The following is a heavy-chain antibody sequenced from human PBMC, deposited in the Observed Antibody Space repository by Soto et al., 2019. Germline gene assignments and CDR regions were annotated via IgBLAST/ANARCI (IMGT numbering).Heavy chain of an antibody. D-gene: IGHD3-22*01. Sequence: GGSLRLSCAASGFTFSSYSMNWVRQAPGKGLEWVSSISSSSSYIYYADSVKGRFTISRDNAKNSLYLQMNSLRAEDTAVYYCARDPYTYYYDSSGFQSYYFDYWGQGTLVTVSS. V-gene: IGHV3-21*01. J-gene: IGHJ4*02. CDR1: GFTFSSYS. CDR3: ARDPYTYYYDSSGFQSYYFDY. CDR2: ISSSSSYI.